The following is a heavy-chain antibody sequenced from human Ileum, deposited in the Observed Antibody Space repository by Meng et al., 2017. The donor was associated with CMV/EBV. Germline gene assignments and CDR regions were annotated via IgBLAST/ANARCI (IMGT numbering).Heavy chain of an antibody. Sequence: GESLKISCAASGFPFSSHEMNWVRQAPGKGLEWVSYISSGGSTIYYADSVRGRFTISRDNAKNSLYLQMDSLRAEDTAVYYCARLCRLLLRGPVDYWGQGTLVTVSS. CDR1: GFPFSSHE. CDR3: ARLCRLLLRGPVDY. CDR2: ISSGGSTI. V-gene: IGHV3-48*03. J-gene: IGHJ4*02. D-gene: IGHD2-2*01.